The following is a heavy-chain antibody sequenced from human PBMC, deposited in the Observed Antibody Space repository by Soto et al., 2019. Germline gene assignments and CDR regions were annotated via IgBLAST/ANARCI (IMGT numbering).Heavy chain of an antibody. CDR2: ISGSGSTT. V-gene: IGHV3-23*01. CDR3: AKDLGIITFMYYFGS. Sequence: PGGSLRLSCTASGFNFSNHAMSWVRQAPGKGLEWVSVISGSGSTTYYADSVKGRFTISRDNSKNTLYLQMNSLRAEDTAIYYCAKDLGIITFMYYFGSWGQGTLVTVSS. CDR1: GFNFSNHA. D-gene: IGHD3-16*01. J-gene: IGHJ4*02.